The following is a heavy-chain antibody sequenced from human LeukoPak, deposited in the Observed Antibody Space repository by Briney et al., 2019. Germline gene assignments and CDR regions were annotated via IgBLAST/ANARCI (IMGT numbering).Heavy chain of an antibody. J-gene: IGHJ4*02. Sequence: PGGSLRLSCAASGFIVSSNYMSWVRQAPGKGLEWVSVIYSGGSTYYADSVKGRFTISRDNSKNTLYLQMNSLRAEDTAVYYCARAKPKNMVRGLIMRRESRYYFDYWGQGTLVTVSS. CDR3: ARAKPKNMVRGLIMRRESRYYFDY. V-gene: IGHV3-53*01. D-gene: IGHD3-10*01. CDR1: GFIVSSNY. CDR2: IYSGGST.